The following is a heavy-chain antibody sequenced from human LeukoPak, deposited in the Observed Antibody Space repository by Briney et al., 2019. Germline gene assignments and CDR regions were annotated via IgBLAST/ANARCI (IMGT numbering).Heavy chain of an antibody. CDR2: IKSKTDGGTT. Sequence: GGSLSLSFAASGFPFSNAWMNWVRPAPGKGLEWVGRIKSKTDGGTTDYAAPVKGRFTISRDDSKNTLYLQMNSLKTEDTAVYYCTTDPDDSSGFDHDSWGQGTMVTVSS. CDR3: TTDPDDSSGFDHDS. CDR1: GFPFSNAW. J-gene: IGHJ3*02. V-gene: IGHV3-15*07. D-gene: IGHD3-22*01.